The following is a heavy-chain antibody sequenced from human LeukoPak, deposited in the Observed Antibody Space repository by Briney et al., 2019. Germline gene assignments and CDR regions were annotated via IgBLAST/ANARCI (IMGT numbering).Heavy chain of an antibody. CDR2: FDPEDGET. CDR3: ARYDKNRNYGDY. V-gene: IGHV1-24*01. Sequence: ASVKVSCKVSGYTLTELSMHWVRQAPGKGLEWMGGFDPEDGETIYAQKFQGRVTMTEDTSTDTAYMGLSSLRSEDTAVYYCARYDKNRNYGDYWGQGTLVTVSS. J-gene: IGHJ4*02. CDR1: GYTLTELS. D-gene: IGHD1-7*01.